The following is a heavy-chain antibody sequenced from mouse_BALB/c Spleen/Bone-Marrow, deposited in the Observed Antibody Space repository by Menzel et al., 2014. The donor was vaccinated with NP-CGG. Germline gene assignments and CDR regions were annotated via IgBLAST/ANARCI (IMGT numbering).Heavy chain of an antibody. V-gene: IGHV5-6-5*01. CDR3: ANDYAAYGYPFYFNL. D-gene: IGHD2-2*01. J-gene: IGHJ2*01. Sequence: LEESGGRLVTPGTPLTLTCTASGFSLSNYYMTWVRQAPGKGLEYIGWIHTDGSAYYANWAKGRFTISKTSTTVDLKITSPTTEDTATYFCANDYAAYGYPFYFNLWGQGTLVTVSS. CDR2: IHTDGSA. CDR1: GFSLSNYY.